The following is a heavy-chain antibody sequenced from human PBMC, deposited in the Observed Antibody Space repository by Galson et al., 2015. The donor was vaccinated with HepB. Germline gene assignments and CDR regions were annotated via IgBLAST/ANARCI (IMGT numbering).Heavy chain of an antibody. CDR1: GFTFSSFA. CDR3: ARELDIVVVPAAQPSPYGVNGGYYYYYGMDV. D-gene: IGHD2-2*01. J-gene: IGHJ6*02. V-gene: IGHV3-23*01. CDR2: ISGSGGST. Sequence: SLRLSCAASGFTFSSFAMSWVRQAPGKGLEWVSAISGSGGSTYYADSVKGRFTTARDNSKNTLYLQMNSLRAEDTAVYYCARELDIVVVPAAQPSPYGVNGGYYYYYGMDVWGQGTTVTVSS.